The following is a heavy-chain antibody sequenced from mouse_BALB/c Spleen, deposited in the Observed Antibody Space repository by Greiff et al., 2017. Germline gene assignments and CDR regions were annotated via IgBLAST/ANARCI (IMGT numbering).Heavy chain of an antibody. CDR3: TREDYYGPFAY. CDR1: GYTFTSYW. Sequence: VQLQQPGAELVRPGASVKLSCKASGYTFTSYWINWVKQRPGQGLEWIGNIYPSDSYTNYNQKFKDKATLTVDKSSSTAYMQLSSPTSEDSAVYYCTREDYYGPFAYWGQGTLVTVSA. CDR2: IYPSDSYT. J-gene: IGHJ3*01. V-gene: IGHV1-69*02. D-gene: IGHD1-1*01.